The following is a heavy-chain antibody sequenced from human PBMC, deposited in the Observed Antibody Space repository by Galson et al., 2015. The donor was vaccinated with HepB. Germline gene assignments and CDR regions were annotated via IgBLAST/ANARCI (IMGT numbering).Heavy chain of an antibody. J-gene: IGHJ2*01. Sequence: SLRLSCAASGFTFSSYAMSWVRQAPGKGLEWVSGIGDTGVNTYYADSVKGRFTISRDNSKNTLYLQMNSLRAEDTALYYCAKDWAGARRKSWYFDLWGRGTLVTVSS. V-gene: IGHV3-23*01. D-gene: IGHD6-19*01. CDR2: IGDTGVNT. CDR1: GFTFSSYA. CDR3: AKDWAGARRKSWYFDL.